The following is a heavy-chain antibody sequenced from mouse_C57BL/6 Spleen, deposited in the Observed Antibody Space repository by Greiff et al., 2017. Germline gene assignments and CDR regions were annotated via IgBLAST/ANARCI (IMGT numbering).Heavy chain of an antibody. CDR1: GFTFSSYA. CDR2: ISDGGSYT. D-gene: IGHD3-3*01. CDR3: ARDRGKLNYAMDY. V-gene: IGHV5-4*01. J-gene: IGHJ4*01. Sequence: EVQGVESGGGLVKPGGSLKLSCAASGFTFSSYAMSWVRQTPEKRLEWVATISDGGSYTYYPDNVKGRFTISRDNAKNNLYLQMSHLKSEDTAMYYCARDRGKLNYAMDYWGQGTSVTVSS.